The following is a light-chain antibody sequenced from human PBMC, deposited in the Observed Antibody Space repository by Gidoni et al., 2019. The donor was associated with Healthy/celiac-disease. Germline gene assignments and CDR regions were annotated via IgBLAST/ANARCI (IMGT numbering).Light chain of an antibody. V-gene: IGLV2-11*01. CDR1: SRDVGGYNY. CDR3: CSYAGSYTFG. J-gene: IGLJ2*01. CDR2: DVS. Sequence: QSALTQPCAVSGSPGQSVTISCTGTSRDVGGYNYVYWYQQHPGKAPKLMIYDVSKRPSVFPDRFSSSKSGNTASLTISGLQAEDEADYYCCSYAGSYTFGFGGGTKLTVL.